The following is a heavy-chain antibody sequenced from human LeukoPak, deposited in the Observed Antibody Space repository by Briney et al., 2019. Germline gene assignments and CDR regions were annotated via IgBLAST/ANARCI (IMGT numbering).Heavy chain of an antibody. CDR3: ARGSRYCRSTSRYSLDY. V-gene: IGHV3-7*01. CDR2: IKQDGSEK. CDR1: GFTFRSYW. J-gene: IGHJ4*02. Sequence: PGGSLRLSCAAFGFTFRSYWMSWVRQAPGKGLEWVANIKQDGSEKYYVDSVKGRFTISRDNAKNSLYLQMNSLRAEDTAVYYCARGSRYCRSTSRYSLDYWGQGILVTVSS. D-gene: IGHD2-2*01.